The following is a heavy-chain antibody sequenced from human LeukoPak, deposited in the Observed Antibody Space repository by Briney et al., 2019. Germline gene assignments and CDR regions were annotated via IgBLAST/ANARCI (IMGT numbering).Heavy chain of an antibody. CDR3: ARVEREWGVYYYYMDV. J-gene: IGHJ6*03. CDR2: ISAYNGNT. V-gene: IGHV1-18*01. Sequence: ASVKVSCKASGYTFTRYGISWVRQAPGQGLAWMGWISAYNGNTNYAQKLQGRVTMTTDTSTSTAYMELRSLRSDDTAVYYCARVEREWGVYYYYMDVWGKGTTVTVSS. CDR1: GYTFTRYG. D-gene: IGHD3-16*01.